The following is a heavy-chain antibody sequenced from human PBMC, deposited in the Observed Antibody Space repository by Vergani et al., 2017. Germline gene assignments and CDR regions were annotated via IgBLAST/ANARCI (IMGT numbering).Heavy chain of an antibody. J-gene: IGHJ5*02. CDR1: GGSFSGYY. D-gene: IGHD2-21*02. CDR2: INHSGST. V-gene: IGHV4-34*01. Sequence: QVQLQQWGAGLLKPSETLSLTCAVYGGSFSGYYWSWIRQPPGTGLEWIGEINHSGSTNYNPSLKSRVTISVDTSKNQFSLKLSSVTAADTAVYYCARGRRYCGGDCYRWFDPWGQGTLVTVSS. CDR3: ARGRRYCGGDCYRWFDP.